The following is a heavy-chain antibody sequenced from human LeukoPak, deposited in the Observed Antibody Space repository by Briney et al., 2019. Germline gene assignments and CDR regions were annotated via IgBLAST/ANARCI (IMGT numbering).Heavy chain of an antibody. CDR3: ARDSSEGTDY. Sequence: PGGSQRLSCAASGFTFSSYSMNWVRQAPGKGLEWVSSISSSSSYIYCADSVKGRFTISRDNAKNSLYLQMNSLRAEDTAVYYCARDSSEGTDYWGQGTLVTVSS. CDR1: GFTFSSYS. CDR2: ISSSSSYI. D-gene: IGHD6-25*01. V-gene: IGHV3-21*01. J-gene: IGHJ4*02.